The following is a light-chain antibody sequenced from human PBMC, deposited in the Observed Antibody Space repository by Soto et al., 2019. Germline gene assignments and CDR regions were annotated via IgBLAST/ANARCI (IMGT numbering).Light chain of an antibody. J-gene: IGKJ4*01. CDR3: QQLNSYPIT. V-gene: IGKV1-9*01. Sequence: DIQLTQSPSFLSASVGDRVTITCRASQGISSYLAWYQQKPGKAPKLLIYAASTLESGVSSRFSGSRSGTEFTLAISSLQPEDLATYYGQQLNSYPITFGGGTKVEL. CDR2: AAS. CDR1: QGISSY.